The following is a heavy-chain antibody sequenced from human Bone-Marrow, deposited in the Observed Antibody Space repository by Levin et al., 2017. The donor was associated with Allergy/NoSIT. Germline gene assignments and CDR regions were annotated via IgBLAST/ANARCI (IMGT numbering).Heavy chain of an antibody. J-gene: IGHJ4*02. D-gene: IGHD5-18*01. CDR3: AREGIQKGRRAYYFDY. CDR2: IYPGDSDT. Sequence: GESLKISCKGSGYSFTSYWIGWVRQMPGKGLEWMGIIYPGDSDTRYSPSFQGQVTISADKSISTAYLQWSSLKASDTAMYYCAREGIQKGRRAYYFDYWGQGTLVTVSS. CDR1: GYSFTSYW. V-gene: IGHV5-51*01.